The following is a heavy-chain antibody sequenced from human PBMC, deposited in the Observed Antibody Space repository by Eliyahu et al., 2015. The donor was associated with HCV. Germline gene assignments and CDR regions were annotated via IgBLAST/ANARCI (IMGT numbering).Heavy chain of an antibody. Sequence: QVQLQESGPGLVKPSETLSLTXTVSGGSIPTYYWSWXRQPPGKGLEWIGYIHYSGGTNYNPSLKSRVTISIDTSKNQFSLNLTSVTAADTAMYYCASGGGGIAVTGTGGWFDPWGQGTLVTVSS. CDR2: IHYSGGT. V-gene: IGHV4-59*01. D-gene: IGHD6-19*01. J-gene: IGHJ5*02. CDR3: ASGGGGIAVTGTGGWFDP. CDR1: GGSIPTYY.